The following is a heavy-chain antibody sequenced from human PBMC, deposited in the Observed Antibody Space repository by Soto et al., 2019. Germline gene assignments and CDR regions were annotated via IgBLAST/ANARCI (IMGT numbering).Heavy chain of an antibody. V-gene: IGHV3-23*01. J-gene: IGHJ4*02. CDR1: GFTFTSYA. D-gene: IGHD1-26*01. Sequence: PGGSLRLSCAASGFTFTSYAMSWVRLTPGKGLEWVSAISGSGSNTFYADSVRGRFTISRDNSKNTVFLQMSNLRAEDTAVYFCARDRATFDYWGQGTRVTVYS. CDR2: ISGSGSNT. CDR3: ARDRATFDY.